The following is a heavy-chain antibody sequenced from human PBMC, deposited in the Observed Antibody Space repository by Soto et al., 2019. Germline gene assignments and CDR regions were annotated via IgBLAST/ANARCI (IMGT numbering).Heavy chain of an antibody. V-gene: IGHV1-69*12. CDR2: IIPIFGTA. CDR1: GGTFSSYT. CDR3: ARGNHRWLQLWYFDL. J-gene: IGHJ2*01. Sequence: QVQLVQSGAEVKKPGSSVTVSCKASGGTFSSYTISWVRQAPGQGLEWMGGIIPIFGTANYAQKFQGRVTIAADEFTSTAYMELSSLRSEDTAVYYCARGNHRWLQLWYFDLWGRVTLVTVSS. D-gene: IGHD5-12*01.